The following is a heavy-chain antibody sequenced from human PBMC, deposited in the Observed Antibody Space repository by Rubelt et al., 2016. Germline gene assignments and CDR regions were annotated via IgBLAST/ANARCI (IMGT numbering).Heavy chain of an antibody. CDR2: IKSRTIGGTT. J-gene: IGHJ6*02. D-gene: IGHD1-26*01. CDR1: GFTFSDHY. Sequence: EVQLVESGGDLVQPGGSLRLSCATSGFTFSDHYMEWVRQAPGKGLEWVGRIKSRTIGGTTDYAAPVKGRFTISRDDSKNTLYLQMNSLTTDDTGLYYCATDVGGANGAYNGMDVWGQGTTVTVSS. CDR3: ATDVGGANGAYNGMDV. V-gene: IGHV3-15*01.